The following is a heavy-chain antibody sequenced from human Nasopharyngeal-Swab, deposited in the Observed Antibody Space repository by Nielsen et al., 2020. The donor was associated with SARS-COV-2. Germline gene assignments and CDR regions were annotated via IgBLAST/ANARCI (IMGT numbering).Heavy chain of an antibody. J-gene: IGHJ2*01. V-gene: IGHV5-10-1*01. D-gene: IGHD6-19*01. CDR2: IDPTDSNI. CDR3: ARPGDIAVAGDDWYFDL. Sequence: VRQMPGKGLEWMGRIDPTDSNINYSPSFQGHVTISADKSISTAYLQWSSLKASDTAMYYCARPGDIAVAGDDWYFDLWGRGTLVTVSS.